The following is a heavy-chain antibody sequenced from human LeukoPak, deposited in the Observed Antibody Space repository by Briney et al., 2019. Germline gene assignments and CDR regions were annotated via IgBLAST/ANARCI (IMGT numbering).Heavy chain of an antibody. D-gene: IGHD2-21*02. CDR3: ASGYCGGDCYYYYYMDV. CDR1: GGSISSYY. J-gene: IGHJ6*03. CDR2: IYYSGST. V-gene: IGHV4-59*01. Sequence: SSETLSLTCTVSGGSISSYYWSWIRQPPGKGLEWIGYIYYSGSTNYNPSLKSRVTISVDTSKNQFSLKLSSVTAADTAVYYCASGYCGGDCYYYYYMDVGGKGNTVSVSS.